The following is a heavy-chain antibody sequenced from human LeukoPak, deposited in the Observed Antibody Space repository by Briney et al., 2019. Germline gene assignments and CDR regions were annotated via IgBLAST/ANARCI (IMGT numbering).Heavy chain of an antibody. D-gene: IGHD3-9*01. J-gene: IGHJ3*02. V-gene: IGHV4-31*03. CDR1: GGSISSGGYY. CDR3: AREMGEYDILTGYSGGDAFDI. CDR2: IYYSGST. Sequence: SETLSLTCTVSGGSISSGGYYWSWIRQHPGKGLEWIGYIYYSGSTYYNPSLKSRVTISVDTSKNQFSLKLSSVTAADTAVYYCAREMGEYDILTGYSGGDAFDIWGQGTMVTVSS.